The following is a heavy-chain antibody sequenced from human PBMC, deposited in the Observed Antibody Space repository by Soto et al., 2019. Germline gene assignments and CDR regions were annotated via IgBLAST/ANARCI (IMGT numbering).Heavy chain of an antibody. D-gene: IGHD6-19*01. CDR3: ARDRVVAGIGEFDY. J-gene: IGHJ4*02. CDR1: GFTFSNSA. Sequence: QVPLVESGGGVVQPGRSLRLSCAASGFTFSNSAMHWARQAPGKGLEWVAVISYDGNNKYYADSVKGRFTISRDNSMNTLYLQMNSLRPEDTAVYYCARDRVVAGIGEFDYWGQGTLVTVSS. V-gene: IGHV3-30-3*01. CDR2: ISYDGNNK.